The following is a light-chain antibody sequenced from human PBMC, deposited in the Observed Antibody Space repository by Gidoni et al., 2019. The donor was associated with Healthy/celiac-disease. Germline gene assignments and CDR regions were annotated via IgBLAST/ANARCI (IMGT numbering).Light chain of an antibody. Sequence: QAALTQPASVAGSPGPSITYSCTGTSRDVGGYNSVSWYQQPPGKAPKLMIYEVSHRPSGVSNRFSGSKSGTTASLPISGLQAEDEADYYCSSYTSSRTYVFGTGTTVTVL. J-gene: IGLJ1*01. CDR1: SRDVGGYNS. CDR2: EVS. V-gene: IGLV2-14*01. CDR3: SSYTSSRTYV.